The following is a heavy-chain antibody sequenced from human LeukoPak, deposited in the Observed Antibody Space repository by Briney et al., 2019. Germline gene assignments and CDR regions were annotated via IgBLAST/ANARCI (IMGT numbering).Heavy chain of an antibody. CDR3: AKDYYDSSGYDH. D-gene: IGHD3-22*01. V-gene: IGHV3-23*01. Sequence: PGGSLRLSCAASGFTFSSYAMSCVRLDPRNGLGCVSAISGSGGSTYYADSVNGRFTISRDKYKNTLYLQTNSLRAEYMAVYYCAKDYYDSSGYDHWGQGTRVTVSS. CDR2: ISGSGGST. J-gene: IGHJ4*02. CDR1: GFTFSSYA.